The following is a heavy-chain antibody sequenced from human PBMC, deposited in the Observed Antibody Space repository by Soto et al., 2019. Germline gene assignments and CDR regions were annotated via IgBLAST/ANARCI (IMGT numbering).Heavy chain of an antibody. D-gene: IGHD3-22*01. CDR1: GFTFSDHY. CDR2: ISSSGSTI. Sequence: PVGSLRLSCAASGFTFSDHYMSWIRQAPGKGLEWVSYISSSGSTIYYADSVKGRFTISRDNAKNSPYLQMNSLRAEDTAVYYCARGAMIVVYYYYGMDVWGQGTTVTVSS. J-gene: IGHJ6*02. CDR3: ARGAMIVVYYYYGMDV. V-gene: IGHV3-11*01.